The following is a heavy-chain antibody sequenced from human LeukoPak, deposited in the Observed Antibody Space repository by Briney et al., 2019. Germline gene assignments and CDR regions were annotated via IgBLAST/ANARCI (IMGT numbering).Heavy chain of an antibody. D-gene: IGHD6-25*01. CDR1: GFTFSTYA. CDR2: ISNDGNNK. Sequence: PGGSLRLSCAASGFTFSTYAIHWVRQAPGKGLEWVAVISNDGNNKYCADSVKGRVTISRDNSKNTLSLQMNSLRAEDTAVYYCARTTGYTSGWDHYYYYGLDVWGQGTTVTVSS. J-gene: IGHJ6*02. CDR3: ARTTGYTSGWDHYYYYGLDV. V-gene: IGHV3-30-3*01.